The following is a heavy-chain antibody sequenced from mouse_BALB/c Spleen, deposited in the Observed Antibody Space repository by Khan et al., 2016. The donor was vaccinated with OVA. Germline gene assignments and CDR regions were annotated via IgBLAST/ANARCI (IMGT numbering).Heavy chain of an antibody. Sequence: QVQLKQSGPGLVAPSQSLSITCTVSGFSLTSYGVHWVRQPPGKGLEWLVVIWSDGSTNYNSVLKSRLSISKDNSKSQVCLKMNSRQTDDTAIYYCARWFDGYSSLYAMDYWGQGTSVTVSS. J-gene: IGHJ4*01. V-gene: IGHV2-6*02. D-gene: IGHD2-3*01. CDR1: GFSLTSYG. CDR3: ARWFDGYSSLYAMDY. CDR2: IWSDGST.